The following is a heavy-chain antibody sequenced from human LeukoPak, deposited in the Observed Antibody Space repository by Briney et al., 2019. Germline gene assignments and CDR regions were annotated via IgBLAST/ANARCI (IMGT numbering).Heavy chain of an antibody. D-gene: IGHD4-17*01. V-gene: IGHV3-30-3*01. CDR1: GFTFSSYA. Sequence: GRSLRLSCAASGFTFSSYAMHWVRQAPGKGLEWVAVISYDRSNKYYADSVKGRFTISRDNAKNSLYLQMNSLRAEDTALYYCAKDIRGDKSMDAFDIWGQGTMVTVSS. CDR3: AKDIRGDKSMDAFDI. J-gene: IGHJ3*02. CDR2: ISYDRSNK.